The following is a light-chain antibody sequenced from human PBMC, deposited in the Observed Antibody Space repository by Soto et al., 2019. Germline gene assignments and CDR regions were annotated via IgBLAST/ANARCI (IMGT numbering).Light chain of an antibody. CDR1: SSDVGGYNY. J-gene: IGLJ2*01. CDR2: DVS. V-gene: IGLV2-14*01. Sequence: QSALTQPASVSGSPGQSITISCTGTSSDVGGYNYVSWYQQHPGKAPKLMIYDVSNRPSGVPDRFSGSKSGTSASLAISGLRSEDEADYYCAAWDDSLSGRGVFGGGTKLTVL. CDR3: AAWDDSLSGRGV.